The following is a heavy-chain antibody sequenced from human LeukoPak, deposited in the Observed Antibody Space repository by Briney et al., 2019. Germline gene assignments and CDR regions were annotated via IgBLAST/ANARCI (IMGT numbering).Heavy chain of an antibody. CDR2: IYYSGST. CDR3: ARVCSGGSCYSRGLTPPFDY. D-gene: IGHD2-15*01. V-gene: IGHV4-39*01. CDR1: GGSISSSSYC. J-gene: IGHJ4*02. Sequence: SETLSLTCTVSGGSISSSSYCWGWIRQPPGKGLEWIGSIYYSGSTYYNPSLKSRVTISVDTSKNQFSLKLSSVTAADTAVYYCARVCSGGSCYSRGLTPPFDYWGQGTLVTVSS.